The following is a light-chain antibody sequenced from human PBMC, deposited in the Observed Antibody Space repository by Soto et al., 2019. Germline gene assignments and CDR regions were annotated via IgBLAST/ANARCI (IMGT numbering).Light chain of an antibody. J-gene: IGKJ5*01. CDR1: QSVSSY. Sequence: EIVMTQSPATLSVSPGGRATLSCRASQSVSSYLAWYQQKPGQAPRLLIYDASDRATGIPGRFSGSGSGTDFTLTISSLEPEDFAVYYCQQHSNWPPITFGQGTRLEIK. V-gene: IGKV3-11*01. CDR2: DAS. CDR3: QQHSNWPPIT.